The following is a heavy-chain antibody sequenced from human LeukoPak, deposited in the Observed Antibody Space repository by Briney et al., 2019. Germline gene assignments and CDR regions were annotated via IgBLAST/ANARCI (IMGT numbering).Heavy chain of an antibody. J-gene: IGHJ2*01. D-gene: IGHD2-21*01. CDR2: INPSGGNT. Sequence: ASVKVSCKASGYTFTSYYMHWVRQAPGQGLEWMGIINPSGGNTSYAQKFQGRVTMTRDTSTSKVYMELSSLRSEDTAVYYCARDLFGRYFDLWGRGTLVTVSS. CDR1: GYTFTSYY. V-gene: IGHV1-46*01. CDR3: ARDLFGRYFDL.